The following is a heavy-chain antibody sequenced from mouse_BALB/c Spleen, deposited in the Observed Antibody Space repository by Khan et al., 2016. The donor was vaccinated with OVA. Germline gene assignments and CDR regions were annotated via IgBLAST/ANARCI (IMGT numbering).Heavy chain of an antibody. Sequence: EVELVESGGDLVKPGGSLKLSCAASGFTFSSYGMSWVRQTPDKRLEWVATISSGGDYTYYPDSVKGRFTISRDNAKNTLYLQMSSLKSEDTAMYYCASHLTGSIACWGQGTLVTVSA. CDR1: GFTFSSYG. CDR3: ASHLTGSIAC. V-gene: IGHV5-6*01. J-gene: IGHJ3*01. CDR2: ISSGGDYT. D-gene: IGHD4-1*01.